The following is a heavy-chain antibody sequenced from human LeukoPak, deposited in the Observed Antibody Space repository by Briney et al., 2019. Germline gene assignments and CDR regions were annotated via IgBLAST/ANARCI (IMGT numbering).Heavy chain of an antibody. V-gene: IGHV5-51*01. CDR3: ARGSNEDYYYYYMDV. D-gene: IGHD4-11*01. Sequence: GESLKISCKGSGYSFTSYWIGWVRQMPGKGLEWMGIIYPGDSDTRYSPSFQGQVTISADKSISTAYLQWSSLKASDTAMYYCARGSNEDYYYYYMDVWGEGTTVTVSS. CDR2: IYPGDSDT. J-gene: IGHJ6*03. CDR1: GYSFTSYW.